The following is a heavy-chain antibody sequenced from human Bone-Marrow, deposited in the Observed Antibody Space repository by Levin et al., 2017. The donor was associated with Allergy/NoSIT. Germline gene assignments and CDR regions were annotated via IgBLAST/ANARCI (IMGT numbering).Heavy chain of an antibody. Sequence: TGGSLRLSCAASGFTFSSYWMHWVRQAPGKGLVWVSRINSDGSSTSYADSVKGRFTISRDNAKNTLYLQMNSLRAEDTAVYYCASATSGWSPSNYWGQGTLVTVSS. CDR1: GFTFSSYW. J-gene: IGHJ4*02. CDR2: INSDGSST. V-gene: IGHV3-74*01. D-gene: IGHD6-19*01. CDR3: ASATSGWSPSNY.